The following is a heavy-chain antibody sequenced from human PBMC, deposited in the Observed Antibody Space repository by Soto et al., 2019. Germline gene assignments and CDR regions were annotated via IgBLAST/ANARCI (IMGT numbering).Heavy chain of an antibody. CDR3: ARLNSALTAALNWFDP. D-gene: IGHD6-13*01. Sequence: LGESLKISCKGSGYSFTSYWIGWVRQMPGKGLEWMGIIYPGDSDTRYSPSFQGQVTISADKSISTAYLQWSSLKASDTAMYYCARLNSALTAALNWFDPWGQGTLVTVSS. CDR2: IYPGDSDT. CDR1: GYSFTSYW. V-gene: IGHV5-51*01. J-gene: IGHJ5*02.